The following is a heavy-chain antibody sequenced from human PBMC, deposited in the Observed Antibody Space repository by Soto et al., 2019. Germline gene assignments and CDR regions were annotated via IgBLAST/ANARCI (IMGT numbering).Heavy chain of an antibody. V-gene: IGHV1-69*12. CDR2: IIPIFGTA. CDR3: ARDPSRYNWNDDHYYYGMDV. CDR1: GGTFSSYA. J-gene: IGHJ6*02. D-gene: IGHD1-1*01. Sequence: QVQLVQSGAEVKKPGSSVKVSCKASGGTFSSYAISWVRQAPGQGLEWMGGIIPIFGTANYAQKFQGGVTITADESTSTAYMELSSLRSEDTAVYYCARDPSRYNWNDDHYYYGMDVWGQGTTVTVSS.